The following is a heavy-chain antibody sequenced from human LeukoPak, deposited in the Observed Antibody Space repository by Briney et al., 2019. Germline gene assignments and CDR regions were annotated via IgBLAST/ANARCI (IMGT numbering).Heavy chain of an antibody. D-gene: IGHD3-22*01. CDR3: ARGDYYDSSGYLVDFDY. CDR1: GGTFSSYA. J-gene: IGHJ4*02. V-gene: IGHV1-8*02. Sequence: GASVKVSCKASGGTFSSYAINWVRQATGQGLEWMGWMNPNSGNTGYAQKFQGRVTMTRNTSISTAYMELSSLRSEDTAVYYCARGDYYDSSGYLVDFDYWGQGTLVTVSS. CDR2: MNPNSGNT.